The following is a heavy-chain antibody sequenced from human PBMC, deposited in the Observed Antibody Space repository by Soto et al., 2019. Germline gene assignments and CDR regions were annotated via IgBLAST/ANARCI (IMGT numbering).Heavy chain of an antibody. CDR1: GYIFTSYA. CDR2: INAGNGDT. Sequence: GASVKVSCKTSGYIFTSYAMHWVRQAPGQRLEWMGWINAGNGDTKYSQKFQGRVTITRDTSANTAFMELSSLRSEDTAVYYCARGLGFCSSNSCYPYFDPWGQGILVTVSS. J-gene: IGHJ5*02. V-gene: IGHV1-3*01. CDR3: ARGLGFCSSNSCYPYFDP. D-gene: IGHD2-2*01.